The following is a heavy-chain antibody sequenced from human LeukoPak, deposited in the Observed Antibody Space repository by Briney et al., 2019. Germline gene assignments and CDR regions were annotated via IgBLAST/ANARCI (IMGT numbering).Heavy chain of an antibody. CDR2: IYSSGST. CDR1: GGSISSYY. Sequence: PSETLSLTCTVSGGSISSYYWTWIWQPPGKGLEWIGYIYSSGSTNYNPSLMGRVTLSVDTSKNQFSLELSSVTAADTAVYYCARHPYCGGDCYSYYYFDYWGQGTLVTVSS. J-gene: IGHJ4*02. CDR3: ARHPYCGGDCYSYYYFDY. V-gene: IGHV4-59*01. D-gene: IGHD2-21*02.